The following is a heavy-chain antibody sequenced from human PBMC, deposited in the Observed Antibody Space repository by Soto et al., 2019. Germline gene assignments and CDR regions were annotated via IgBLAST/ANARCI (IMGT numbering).Heavy chain of an antibody. D-gene: IGHD1-26*01. Sequence: LRLSCAASGFTFSSYAMSWVRQAPGKGLEWVSAISGSGGSTYYADSVKGRFTISRDNSKNTLYLQMNSRRAEDTAVYYCAKLGGAFDYYGMDVWGQGTTVTVSS. CDR3: AKLGGAFDYYGMDV. CDR2: ISGSGGST. CDR1: GFTFSSYA. V-gene: IGHV3-23*01. J-gene: IGHJ6*02.